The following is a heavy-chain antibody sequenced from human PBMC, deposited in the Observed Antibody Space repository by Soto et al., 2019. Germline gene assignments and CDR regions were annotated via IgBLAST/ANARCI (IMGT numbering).Heavy chain of an antibody. CDR1: GYTFTSYG. CDR3: ARDNGYESDY. V-gene: IGHV1-18*01. CDR2: ISAYNGNT. J-gene: IGHJ4*02. D-gene: IGHD5-12*01. Sequence: QVQLVQSGAEVKKPGASVKVSCKASGYTFTSYGISCVRQAPGQGLEWMGWISAYNGNTNYAQKLQGGVTMTTDTSTRTAYMERRSLGSDDRAVYYSARDNGYESDYWGQGTLVTVSS.